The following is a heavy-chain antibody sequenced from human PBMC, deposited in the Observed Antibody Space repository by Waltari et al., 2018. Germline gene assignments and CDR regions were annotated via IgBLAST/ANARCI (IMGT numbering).Heavy chain of an antibody. CDR2: INHSGST. CDR3: AREIAAAGTHAFDI. Sequence: QVQLQQWGAGLLKPSETLSLTCAVYGGSFSGYYWSWIRQPPGKGLEWIGEINHSGSTNYNPSLKSRVTISVDTSKNQFSLKLSSVTAADTAVYYCAREIAAAGTHAFDIWGQGTMVTVSS. D-gene: IGHD6-13*01. V-gene: IGHV4-34*01. J-gene: IGHJ3*02. CDR1: GGSFSGYY.